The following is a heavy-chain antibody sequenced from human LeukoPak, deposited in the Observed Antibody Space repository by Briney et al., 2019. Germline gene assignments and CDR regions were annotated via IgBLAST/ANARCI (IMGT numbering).Heavy chain of an antibody. D-gene: IGHD3-10*01. Sequence: PSETLSLACTVSGGSISSYYWSWIRQPPGKGLEWIGYIYYSGSTNYNPSLKSRVTISVDTSKNQFSLKLSSVTAADTAVYYCARGGVIHDAFDIWGQGTMVTVSS. CDR2: IYYSGST. V-gene: IGHV4-59*01. J-gene: IGHJ3*02. CDR1: GGSISSYY. CDR3: ARGGVIHDAFDI.